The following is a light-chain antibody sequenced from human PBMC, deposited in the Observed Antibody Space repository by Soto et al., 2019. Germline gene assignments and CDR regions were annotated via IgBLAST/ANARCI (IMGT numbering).Light chain of an antibody. CDR2: DVS. CDR3: SSYTSSSTRV. CDR1: SSDVGGYNY. Sequence: HSVLTQPASVSGSPGQSITISCTGTSSDVGGYNYVSWYQQHPGKAPKLMFYDVSNRPSGVSNRFSGSKSGNTASLTISGLQAEDEADYYCSSYTSSSTRVFGGGTKLTVL. J-gene: IGLJ2*01. V-gene: IGLV2-14*01.